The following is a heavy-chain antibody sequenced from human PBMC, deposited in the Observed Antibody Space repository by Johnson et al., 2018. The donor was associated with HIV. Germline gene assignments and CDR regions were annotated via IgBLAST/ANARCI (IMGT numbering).Heavy chain of an antibody. J-gene: IGHJ3*02. D-gene: IGHD6-6*01. V-gene: IGHV3-30*03. CDR2: ISYDGTNT. Sequence: QVQLVESGGGLNQPGGSLRLSCAASGFTFSSYDMHWVRQATGKGLEWVAVISYDGTNTYYADSVKGRFTISRDNSRNTVFLQMIILRPKDTAMYYCASGVTARAPLLIWGQGTMVTVSS. CDR1: GFTFSSYD. CDR3: ASGVTARAPLLI.